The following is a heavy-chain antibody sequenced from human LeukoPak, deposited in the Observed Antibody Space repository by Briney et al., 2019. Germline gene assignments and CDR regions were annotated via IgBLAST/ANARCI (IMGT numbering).Heavy chain of an antibody. CDR3: AKGMTHREYYYDSGGYYRIDY. D-gene: IGHD3-22*01. CDR2: ISGSGGST. V-gene: IGHV3-23*01. J-gene: IGHJ4*02. CDR1: GFTFSSYA. Sequence: PGGSLRLSCAASGFTFSSYAMSWVRQAPGKGLEWVSAISGSGGSTYYADSVKGRFTISRDNSKNTLYLQMNSLRAEDTAVYYCAKGMTHREYYYDSGGYYRIDYWGQGTLVTVSS.